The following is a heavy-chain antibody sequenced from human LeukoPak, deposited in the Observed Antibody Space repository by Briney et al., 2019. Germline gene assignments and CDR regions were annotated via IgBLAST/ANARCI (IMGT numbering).Heavy chain of an antibody. CDR1: GFTFSSYG. Sequence: GGSLRLSCAASGFTFSSYGMHWVRQAPGKGLEWVAFIRYDGSNKYYADSVKGRFTISRDNSKNSLYLQMNSLRAEDTAVYYCARDRSTVTTWVDYWGQGTLVSVSS. D-gene: IGHD4-17*01. CDR3: ARDRSTVTTWVDY. CDR2: IRYDGSNK. V-gene: IGHV3-30*02. J-gene: IGHJ4*02.